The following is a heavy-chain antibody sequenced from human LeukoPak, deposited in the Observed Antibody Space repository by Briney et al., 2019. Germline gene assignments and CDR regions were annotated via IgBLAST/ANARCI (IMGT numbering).Heavy chain of an antibody. CDR2: INHSGST. CDR3: AKVETAAAATLRGFDY. J-gene: IGHJ4*02. Sequence: SETLSLTCAVYGGSFSGYYWSWIRQPPGKGLEWIGEINHSGSTNYNPSLKSRVTISVDTSKNQFSLKLSSVTAADTAVYYCAKVETAAAATLRGFDYWGQGTLVTVSS. CDR1: GGSFSGYY. V-gene: IGHV4-34*01. D-gene: IGHD6-13*01.